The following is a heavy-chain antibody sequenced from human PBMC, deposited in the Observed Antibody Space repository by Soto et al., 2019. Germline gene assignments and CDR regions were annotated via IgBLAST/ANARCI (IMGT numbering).Heavy chain of an antibody. CDR3: ARLYYYDSSGYYETAYYFDY. J-gene: IGHJ4*02. CDR2: ISAYNGNT. D-gene: IGHD3-22*01. Sequence: GGSVKASSEASGYTFTSYGIRLVRQAPRQGLEWMGWISAYNGNTNYAQKLQGRVTMTTDTSTSTAYMELRSLRSDDTAVYYCARLYYYDSSGYYETAYYFDYWGQGTLVTVPS. V-gene: IGHV1-18*01. CDR1: GYTFTSYG.